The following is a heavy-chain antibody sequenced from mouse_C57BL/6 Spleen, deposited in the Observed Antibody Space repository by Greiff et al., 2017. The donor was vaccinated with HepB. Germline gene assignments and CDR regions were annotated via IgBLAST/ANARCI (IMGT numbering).Heavy chain of an antibody. D-gene: IGHD1-1*01. CDR3: ARSAVAYYYGSRGFAY. J-gene: IGHJ3*01. V-gene: IGHV1-69*01. CDR2: IDPSDSYT. Sequence: QVQLQQPGAELVMPGASVKLSCKASGYTFTSYWMHWVKQRPGQGLEWIGEIDPSDSYTNYNQKFKGKSTLTVDISSSTAYMQLSSLTSEDSAVYYCARSAVAYYYGSRGFAYWGQGTLVTVSA. CDR1: GYTFTSYW.